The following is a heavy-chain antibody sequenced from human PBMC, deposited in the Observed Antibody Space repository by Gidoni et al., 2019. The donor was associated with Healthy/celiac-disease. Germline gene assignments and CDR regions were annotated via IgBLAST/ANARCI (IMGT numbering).Heavy chain of an antibody. J-gene: IGHJ4*02. CDR3: ARMYYDFWSGLPDY. V-gene: IGHV3-21*01. Sequence: EVQLVESGGGLVKPGGSLRLPRAASGFTFSSYSMNWVRQAPGKGLEWVSSISSSSSYIYYADSVKGRFTISRDNAKNSLYLQMNSLRAEDTAVYYCARMYYDFWSGLPDYWGQGTLVTVSS. D-gene: IGHD3-3*01. CDR2: ISSSSSYI. CDR1: GFTFSSYS.